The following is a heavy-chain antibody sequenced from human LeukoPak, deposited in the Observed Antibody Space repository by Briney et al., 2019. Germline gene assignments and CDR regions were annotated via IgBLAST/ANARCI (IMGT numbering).Heavy chain of an antibody. CDR1: GFTFSSYA. Sequence: GGSLRLSCAASGFTFSSYAMTWVRQAPGEGLQRVSGISGSGTSAYYADSVRGRFTISRDNSKNTLSLQMNSLTAEDTAVYYCARDRGTIFDVLNYHFDLWGQGALVTVSS. CDR3: ARDRGTIFDVLNYHFDL. J-gene: IGHJ4*02. V-gene: IGHV3-23*01. CDR2: ISGSGTSA. D-gene: IGHD3-3*01.